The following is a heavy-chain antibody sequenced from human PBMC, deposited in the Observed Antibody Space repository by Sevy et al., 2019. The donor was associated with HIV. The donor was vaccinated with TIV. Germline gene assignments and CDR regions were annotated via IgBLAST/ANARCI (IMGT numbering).Heavy chain of an antibody. CDR3: AKESGSYYDFWSGHDAFDI. Sequence: GGSLRLSCAASGFNFSSYGMHWVRQAPDKGLEWVAVISYDGSSKYYAESVKGRFTISRDNSKNTLYLQISSLRAEDTAVYYCAKESGSYYDFWSGHDAFDIWGQGTMVTVSS. J-gene: IGHJ3*02. CDR1: GFNFSSYG. D-gene: IGHD3-3*01. V-gene: IGHV3-30*18. CDR2: ISYDGSSK.